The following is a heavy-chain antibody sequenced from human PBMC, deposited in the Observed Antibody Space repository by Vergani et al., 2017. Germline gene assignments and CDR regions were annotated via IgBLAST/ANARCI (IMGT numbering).Heavy chain of an antibody. V-gene: IGHV4-31*03. D-gene: IGHD3-3*01. Sequence: QVQLQESGPGLVKASQTLSLTCSVSGAYVGSGGYYWSWVRQRPGMGLDWIGYIYYSGSTNYNPSLKSRVTMSVDTSKNQFSLKLSSVTAADTAVYYCARDRLYDFRPMDVWGKGTTVTVSS. CDR1: GAYVGSGGYY. CDR2: IYYSGST. J-gene: IGHJ6*03. CDR3: ARDRLYDFRPMDV.